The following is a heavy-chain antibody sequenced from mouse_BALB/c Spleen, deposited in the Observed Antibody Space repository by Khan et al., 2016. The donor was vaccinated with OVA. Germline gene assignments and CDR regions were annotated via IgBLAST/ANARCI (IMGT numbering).Heavy chain of an antibody. D-gene: IGHD1-1*02. J-gene: IGHJ3*01. CDR2: INPSNGGT. CDR3: TRSGWAAFAY. V-gene: IGHV1S81*02. CDR1: GYTFTSYY. Sequence: QVQLQQPGAELVKPGASVKLSCKASGYTFTSYYIYWVKQRPGQGLEWIGGINPSNGGTYFNEKFESKATLTVDKSSSTAFMQVSSLTSEDSAVYYCTRSGWAAFAYWGQGTPVTVSA.